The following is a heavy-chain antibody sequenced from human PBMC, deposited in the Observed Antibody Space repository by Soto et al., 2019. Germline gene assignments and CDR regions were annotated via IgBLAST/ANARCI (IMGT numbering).Heavy chain of an antibody. Sequence: GASVKVSCKASGGTFSSYAISWVRQAPGQGLEWMGGIIPIFGTANYAQKFQGRVTITADKSTSTAYMELSSLRSEDTAVYYCARRLWYSSGWFDYWGQGTLVTVSS. V-gene: IGHV1-69*06. J-gene: IGHJ4*02. D-gene: IGHD6-19*01. CDR1: GGTFSSYA. CDR3: ARRLWYSSGWFDY. CDR2: IIPIFGTA.